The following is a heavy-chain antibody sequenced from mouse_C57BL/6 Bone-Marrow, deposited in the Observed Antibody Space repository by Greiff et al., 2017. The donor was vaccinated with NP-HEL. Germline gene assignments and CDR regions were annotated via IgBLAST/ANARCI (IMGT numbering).Heavy chain of an antibody. D-gene: IGHD2-5*01. CDR2: ISGGGGNT. J-gene: IGHJ2*01. CDR3: ARHSKRYYFDY. V-gene: IGHV5-9*01. Sequence: EVKLMESGGGLVKPGGSLKLSCAASGFTFSSYTMSWVRQTPEKRLEWVATISGGGGNTYYPDSVKGRFTISRDNAKNTLYLQMSSLRSEDTALYYCARHSKRYYFDYWGQGTTLTVSS. CDR1: GFTFSSYT.